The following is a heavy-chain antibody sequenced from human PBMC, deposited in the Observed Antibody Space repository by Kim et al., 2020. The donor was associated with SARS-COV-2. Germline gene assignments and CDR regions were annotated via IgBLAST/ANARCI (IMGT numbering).Heavy chain of an antibody. V-gene: IGHV3-30*07. D-gene: IGHD5-12*01. J-gene: IGHJ4*02. Sequence: ADPVTARLTNSRDTSTNTLYLQMNSLRAEDTAVYYCARVARGDGYNYDNWGQGTLVTVSS. CDR3: ARVARGDGYNYDN.